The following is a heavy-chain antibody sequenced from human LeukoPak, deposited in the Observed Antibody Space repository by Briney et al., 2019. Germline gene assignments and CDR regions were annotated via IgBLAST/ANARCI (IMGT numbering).Heavy chain of an antibody. CDR1: GGSISSSDYY. Sequence: SETLSLTCTVSGGSISSSDYYWGSIRQPPGAGLEWIGRIYTSESTHYNPALKSRVTISVDTSKNQFSLKLSSVTAADTAVYSCARAPLRPMTTFWFDPWGQGTLVTVSS. J-gene: IGHJ5*02. CDR2: IYTSEST. D-gene: IGHD3-16*01. CDR3: ARAPLRPMTTFWFDP. V-gene: IGHV4-39*07.